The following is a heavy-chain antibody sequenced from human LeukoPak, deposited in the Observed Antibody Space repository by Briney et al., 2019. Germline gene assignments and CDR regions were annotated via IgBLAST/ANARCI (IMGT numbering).Heavy chain of an antibody. CDR3: AKSNLWDGDLYDAYDV. CDR2: IYHSGST. D-gene: IGHD3-10*01. J-gene: IGHJ3*01. V-gene: IGHV4-4*02. CDR1: GGSISSSNW. Sequence: SETLSLTCAVSGGSISSSNWWSWVRQPPGKGLEWIGEIYHSGSTNYNPSLKGRVTISVDKSKNQFSLRLSSVTAADTAVYYCAKSNLWDGDLYDAYDVWGQGTMVTVSS.